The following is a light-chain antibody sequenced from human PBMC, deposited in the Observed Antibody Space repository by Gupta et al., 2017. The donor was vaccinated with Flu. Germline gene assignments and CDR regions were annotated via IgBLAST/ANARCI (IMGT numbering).Light chain of an antibody. J-gene: IGKJ3*01. CDR3: QQSYSNPVFP. V-gene: IGKV1-39*01. CDR2: AAS. CDR1: QSINTY. Sequence: DIQMTQSPSSLSASVGDRVTITCRASQSINTYLNWYQQKPGKAPKLLIYAASSLESGVPSRFRGSGSGKDFILTISRRQQEDFAAYYCQQSYSNPVFPFGHGTKVDVK.